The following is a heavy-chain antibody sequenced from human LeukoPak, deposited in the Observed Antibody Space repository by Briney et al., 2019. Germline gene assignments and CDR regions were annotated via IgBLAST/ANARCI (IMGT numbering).Heavy chain of an antibody. CDR1: GFTFSSYA. CDR2: ISGSGGST. D-gene: IGHD3-3*01. CDR3: AKVERFLETNFDY. Sequence: GGSLRLSCAASGFTFSSYAMSWVHQAPGKGLEWVSAISGSGGSTYYADSVKGRFTISRDNSKNTLYLQMNSLRAEDTAVYYCAKVERFLETNFDYWGQGTLVTVSS. J-gene: IGHJ4*02. V-gene: IGHV3-23*01.